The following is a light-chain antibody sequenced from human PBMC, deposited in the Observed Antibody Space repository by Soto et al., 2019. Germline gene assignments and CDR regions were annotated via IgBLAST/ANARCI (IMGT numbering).Light chain of an antibody. V-gene: IGKV1-39*01. CDR1: QSIASY. J-gene: IGKJ2*01. CDR2: GAS. CDR3: QQTYSTPRT. Sequence: DTPMTPSPSSLSAPVGDRVTVSCPASQSIASYLNWYQQKPGRAPKLLIYGASNLQSGVPSRFSGSVSGTEFTLTISSLQPEDFATYYCQQTYSTPRTFGQGTKLEIK.